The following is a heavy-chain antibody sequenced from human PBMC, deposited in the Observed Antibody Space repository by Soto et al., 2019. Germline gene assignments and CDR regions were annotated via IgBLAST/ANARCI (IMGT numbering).Heavy chain of an antibody. D-gene: IGHD3-10*01. CDR1: GYTFTTYG. J-gene: IGHJ5*02. CDR2: INVYNGNT. Sequence: GASVKVSCKASGYTFTTYGINWVRQAPGQGLEWMGWINVYNGNTKYAQKVQGRVTMTTDTSTSTAYMELRSLRSDDTAVYYCARGVGSGSYYNQYNWFDPWGQGTLVTVSS. V-gene: IGHV1-18*01. CDR3: ARGVGSGSYYNQYNWFDP.